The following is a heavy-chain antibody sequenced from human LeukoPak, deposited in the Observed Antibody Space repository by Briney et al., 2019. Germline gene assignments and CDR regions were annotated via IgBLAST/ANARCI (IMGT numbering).Heavy chain of an antibody. Sequence: SETLSLTCTVSGGSISSSSYYWGWIRQPPGKGLEWIGSIYYSGSTYYNPSLKSRVTISVDTSKNQFSLKLSSVTAADTAVYYCAGGTMTTVTSYYYYYYYMDVWGKGTTVTISS. CDR1: GGSISSSSYY. J-gene: IGHJ6*03. CDR2: IYYSGST. V-gene: IGHV4-39*07. D-gene: IGHD4-17*01. CDR3: AGGTMTTVTSYYYYYYYMDV.